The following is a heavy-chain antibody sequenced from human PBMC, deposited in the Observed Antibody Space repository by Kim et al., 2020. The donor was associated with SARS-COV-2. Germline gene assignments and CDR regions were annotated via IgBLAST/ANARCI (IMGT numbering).Heavy chain of an antibody. J-gene: IGHJ6*02. D-gene: IGHD1-1*01. CDR1: GFTFSSYA. V-gene: IGHV3-64*01. Sequence: GGSLRLSCAASGFTFSSYAMHWVRQAPGKGLEYVSAISSNGGSTYYANSVKGRFTISRDNSKNTLYLQMGSLRAEDMAVYYCARNMEGGPYYYYGMDVWGQGTTVTVSS. CDR2: ISSNGGST. CDR3: ARNMEGGPYYYYGMDV.